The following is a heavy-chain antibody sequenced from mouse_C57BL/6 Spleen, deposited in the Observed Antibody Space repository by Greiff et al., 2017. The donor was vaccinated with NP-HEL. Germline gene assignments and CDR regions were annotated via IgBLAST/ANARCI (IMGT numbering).Heavy chain of an antibody. Sequence: QVQLKQPGAELVKPGASVKLSCKASGYTFTSYWMHWVKQRPGQGLEWIGMIHPNSGSTNYNEKFKSKATLTVDKSSSTAYMQLSSLTSEDSAVYYCAAYDGYYEGYWGQGTTLTVSS. D-gene: IGHD2-3*01. CDR1: GYTFTSYW. V-gene: IGHV1-64*01. J-gene: IGHJ2*01. CDR2: IHPNSGST. CDR3: AAYDGYYEGY.